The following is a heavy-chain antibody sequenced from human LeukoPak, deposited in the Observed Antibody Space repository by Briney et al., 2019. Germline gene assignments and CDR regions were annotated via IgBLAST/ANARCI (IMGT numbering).Heavy chain of an antibody. Sequence: SVKDSCKASGGTFSSYAISWVRQAPGQGLEWMGRIIPIFGTANYAQKFQGRVTITTDESTSTAYMELSSLRSEDTAVYYCAFRGFSGPFDHWGQGTLATVSS. CDR2: IIPIFGTA. CDR3: AFRGFSGPFDH. CDR1: GGTFSSYA. J-gene: IGHJ4*02. D-gene: IGHD5-12*01. V-gene: IGHV1-69*05.